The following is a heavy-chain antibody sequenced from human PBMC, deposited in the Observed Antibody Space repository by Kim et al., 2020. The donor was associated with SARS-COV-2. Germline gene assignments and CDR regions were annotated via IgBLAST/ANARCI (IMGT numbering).Heavy chain of an antibody. CDR1: GGSISSSSYY. Sequence: SETLSLTCTVSGGSISSSSYYWGWIRQPPGKGLEWIGSIYYSGSTYYNPSLKSRVTISVDTSKNQFSLKLSSVTAADTAVYYCARPEGARRGPYSFDYWGQGTLVTVSS. D-gene: IGHD1-26*01. CDR2: IYYSGST. J-gene: IGHJ4*02. CDR3: ARPEGARRGPYSFDY. V-gene: IGHV4-39*01.